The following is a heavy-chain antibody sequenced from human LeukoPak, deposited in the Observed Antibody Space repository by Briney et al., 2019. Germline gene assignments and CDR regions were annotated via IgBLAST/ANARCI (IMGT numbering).Heavy chain of an antibody. CDR3: ARAPRKYYDSSGYYAH. J-gene: IGHJ4*02. V-gene: IGHV1-2*02. CDR1: GYTFTGYY. D-gene: IGHD3-22*01. Sequence: ASVKVSCKASGYTFTGYYMHWVRQAPGQGLEWMGWINPNSGGTNYAQKFQGRVTTTRDTSISTAYMELSRLRSDDTAVYYCARAPRKYYDSSGYYAHWGQGTLATVSS. CDR2: INPNSGGT.